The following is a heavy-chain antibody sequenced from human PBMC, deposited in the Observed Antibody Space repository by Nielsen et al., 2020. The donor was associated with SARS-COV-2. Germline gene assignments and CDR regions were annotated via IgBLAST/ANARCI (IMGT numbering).Heavy chain of an antibody. V-gene: IGHV1-46*01. CDR1: GYTFTGYF. Sequence: ASVKVSCKASGYTFTGYFMHWVRQAPGQGLEWMGIINPSGGSTSYAQKFQGRVTMTRDTSTSTVYMELSSLRSEDTAVYYCARQYYYDSSGYYYDLDYWGQGTLVTVSS. CDR3: ARQYYYDSSGYYYDLDY. D-gene: IGHD3-22*01. J-gene: IGHJ4*02. CDR2: INPSGGST.